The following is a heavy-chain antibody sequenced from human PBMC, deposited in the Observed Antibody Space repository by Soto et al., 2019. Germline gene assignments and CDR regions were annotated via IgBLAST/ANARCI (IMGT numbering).Heavy chain of an antibody. Sequence: GGSLRLSCAASGFTFSTYGMHWVRQAPGKGLEWVAVISYDGSNRYYGDSVKGRFTISRDNSKNTLYLQMNSLRAEDTAVYYCASTWSGYYYFDSWGQGTLVTVSS. J-gene: IGHJ4*02. CDR3: ASTWSGYYYFDS. V-gene: IGHV3-30*03. CDR1: GFTFSTYG. CDR2: ISYDGSNR. D-gene: IGHD3-3*01.